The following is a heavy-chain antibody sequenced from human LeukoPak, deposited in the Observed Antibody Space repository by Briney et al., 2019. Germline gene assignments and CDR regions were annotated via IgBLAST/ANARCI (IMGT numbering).Heavy chain of an antibody. CDR1: GFTFSSYG. D-gene: IGHD5-12*01. J-gene: IGHJ4*02. V-gene: IGHV3-30*02. CDR2: IRYDGSNK. CDR3: AKDYMFYSGYDSYYFGY. Sequence: GGSLRLSCAASGFTFSSYGMHWVRQAPGKGLEWVAFIRYDGSNKYYADSVKGRFTISRDNSKNTLYLQMNSLRAEDTAVYYCAKDYMFYSGYDSYYFGYWGQGTLVTVSS.